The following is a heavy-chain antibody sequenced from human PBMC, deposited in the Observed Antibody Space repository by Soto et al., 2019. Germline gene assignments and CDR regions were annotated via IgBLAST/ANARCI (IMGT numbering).Heavy chain of an antibody. CDR2: ISAGGGNT. D-gene: IGHD2-2*01. J-gene: IGHJ5*02. V-gene: IGHV3-23*01. CDR3: AKHSEYQLLSWFDP. CDR1: GFSFSTYA. Sequence: EVQLLESGGGLVQPGGSLRLPCAASGFSFSTYAMSWVRQAPGKGLEWVSGISAGGGNTYYADSVRGRFTISRDNSKNTLDLQMSSLRAEDTALYYCAKHSEYQLLSWFDPWGQGTLVTVSS.